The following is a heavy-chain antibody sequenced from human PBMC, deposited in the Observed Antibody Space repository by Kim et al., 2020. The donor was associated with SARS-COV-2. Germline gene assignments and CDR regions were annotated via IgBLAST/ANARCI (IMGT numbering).Heavy chain of an antibody. D-gene: IGHD3-10*01. J-gene: IGHJ4*02. CDR3: VRDFRVTDF. CDR1: GFTISNYV. Sequence: GGSLRLSCTASGFTISNYVMHWVRQAPGRGPLWVSRIGPDGSPTYYADSLKGRFTISRDNAKNTVYLQLNSLTAEDTALYYCVRDFRVTDFWGQGTLVTVSS. V-gene: IGHV3-74*01. CDR2: IGPDGSPT.